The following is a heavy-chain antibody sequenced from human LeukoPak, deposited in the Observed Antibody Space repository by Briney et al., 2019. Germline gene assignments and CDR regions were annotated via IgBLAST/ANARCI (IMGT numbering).Heavy chain of an antibody. D-gene: IGHD1-1*01. J-gene: IGHJ1*01. CDR2: KSGGGRD. CDR3: ARTTRVAPDGRAEYYED. V-gene: IGHV4-59*03. Sequence: KSSETLSLTCSVSGVSISTHYWSWIRQPPGKGLEWVGYKSGGGRDLYNPSLRGRVTISVDASEKQFSLSLRSVTAADTAMYYCARTTRVAPDGRAEYYEDWGQGTQVIVSS. CDR1: GVSISTHY.